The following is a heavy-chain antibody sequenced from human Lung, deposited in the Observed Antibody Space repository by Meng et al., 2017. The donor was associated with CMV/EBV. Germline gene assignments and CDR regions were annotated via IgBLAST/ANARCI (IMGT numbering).Heavy chain of an antibody. CDR1: GFTFSYYS. CDR3: AGFGHRNIWWLGIVGFDY. Sequence: XCAASGFTFSYYSMNWVRQAPGKGLEWVSSISSSSSYIYYADSVKGRFTISRDNAKDSLYLQMNSLRAEDTAVYYCAGFGHRNIWWLGIVGFDYXGQGXLVTVSS. CDR2: ISSSSSYI. V-gene: IGHV3-21*01. D-gene: IGHD2-21*01. J-gene: IGHJ4*02.